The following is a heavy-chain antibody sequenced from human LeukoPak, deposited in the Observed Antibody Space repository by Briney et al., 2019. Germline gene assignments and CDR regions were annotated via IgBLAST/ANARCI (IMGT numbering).Heavy chain of an antibody. V-gene: IGHV3-23*01. CDR1: GFTFNSYA. CDR3: ASTYYFDSSGLDAFDI. CDR2: ITAAGNVP. Sequence: PGGSLRLSCTASGFTFNSYAMAWVRQAPGQGLEWVSTITAAGNVPWYSDSVRGRFTVSRDNSKNTLYLQMNSLRAEDTAVYYCASTYYFDSSGLDAFDIWGQGTMVTVSA. D-gene: IGHD3-22*01. J-gene: IGHJ3*02.